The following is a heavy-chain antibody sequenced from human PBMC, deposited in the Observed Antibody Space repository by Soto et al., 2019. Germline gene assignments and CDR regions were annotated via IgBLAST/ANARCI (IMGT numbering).Heavy chain of an antibody. CDR2: ISAHNGNT. CDR1: GYAFTTYG. J-gene: IGHJ4*02. CDR3: ARGWYGDY. D-gene: IGHD2-15*01. Sequence: QVHLVQSGAEVKKPGASVKVSCKGSGYAFTTYGITWVRQAPGQGLEWMGWISAHNGNTNYAQKLQGRVTVTRDTSTSTAYMELRSMIFDDTAVYYCARGWYGDYWGQGALVTVSS. V-gene: IGHV1-18*01.